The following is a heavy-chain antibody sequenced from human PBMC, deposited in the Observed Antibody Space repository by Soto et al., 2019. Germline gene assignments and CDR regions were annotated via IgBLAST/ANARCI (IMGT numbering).Heavy chain of an antibody. D-gene: IGHD3-9*01. V-gene: IGHV1-46*01. CDR2: INPSGGST. J-gene: IGHJ4*02. Sequence: EASVKVYCKASGYTFTSYDINWVRQATGQGLEWMGIINPSGGSTSYAQKFQGRVTMTRDTSTSTVYMELSSLRSEDTAVYYCARGDVLRYFDWLSSFDYWGQGTLVTVSS. CDR1: GYTFTSYD. CDR3: ARGDVLRYFDWLSSFDY.